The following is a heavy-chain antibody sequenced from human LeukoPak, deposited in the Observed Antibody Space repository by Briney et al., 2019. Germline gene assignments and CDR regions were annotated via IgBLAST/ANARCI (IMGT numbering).Heavy chain of an antibody. CDR3: ARGGVVVPARNAGIDF. V-gene: IGHV1-3*04. J-gene: IGHJ4*02. CDR2: INTGNGNT. Sequence: ASVKVSCKASGYTFTGYYLHWVRQAPGQGLEWMGWINTGNGNTEYSQKFQGRVTITRDTSASTAYMELSSLRSEDTAVFYCARGGVVVPARNAGIDFWGQGTLVTVSS. CDR1: GYTFTGYY. D-gene: IGHD2-2*01.